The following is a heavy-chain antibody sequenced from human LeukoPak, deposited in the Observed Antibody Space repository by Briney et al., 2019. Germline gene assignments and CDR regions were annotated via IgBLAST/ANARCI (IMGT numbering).Heavy chain of an antibody. CDR1: GYAFTSYD. CDR3: ARRGRDFDI. Sequence: AAVKVSCKASGYAFTSYDINRVRQATGQGLEWMGWIYPNSGNTGYAQKFQGRVTMTRNTSISTAYMELSSLRAEDTAVYYCARRGRDFDIWGQGTMVTVSS. CDR2: IYPNSGNT. D-gene: IGHD3-10*01. V-gene: IGHV1-8*01. J-gene: IGHJ3*02.